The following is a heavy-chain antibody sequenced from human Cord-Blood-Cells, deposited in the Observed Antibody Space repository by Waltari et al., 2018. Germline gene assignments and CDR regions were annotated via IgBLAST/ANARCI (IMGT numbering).Heavy chain of an antibody. CDR3: ASPMYYYDSSGTPFDY. V-gene: IGHV1-69*01. J-gene: IGHJ4*02. Sequence: QVQLVQSGAEVKKPGSSVKVSCKASGGTFSSYAISWVRQAPGQGLEWMGGIIPIVGTANYAQKFQGRVTITADESTSTAYMELSSLRSEDTAVYYCASPMYYYDSSGTPFDYWGQGTLVTVSS. CDR1: GGTFSSYA. D-gene: IGHD3-22*01. CDR2: IIPIVGTA.